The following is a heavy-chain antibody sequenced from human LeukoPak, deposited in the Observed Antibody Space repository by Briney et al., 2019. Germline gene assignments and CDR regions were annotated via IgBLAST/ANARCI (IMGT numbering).Heavy chain of an antibody. J-gene: IGHJ4*02. Sequence: GGSLRLSCAASGFIFSNYGMSWVRQAPGKGLEWGSGISGSGGSTYYADSVKGRFTISRDNSKNTLYLQMSSLRAEDTAEYYCAKGRGDGYNWRFDYWGQGTLVTVSS. CDR1: GFIFSNYG. CDR2: ISGSGGST. V-gene: IGHV3-23*01. D-gene: IGHD5-24*01. CDR3: AKGRGDGYNWRFDY.